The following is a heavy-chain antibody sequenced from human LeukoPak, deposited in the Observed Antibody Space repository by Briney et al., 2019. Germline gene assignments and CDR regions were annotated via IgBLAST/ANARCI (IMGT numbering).Heavy chain of an antibody. J-gene: IGHJ6*02. V-gene: IGHV3-30-3*01. CDR1: GFTFSSYA. CDR2: ISYDGSNK. CDR3: ARDQGDYYYYYGMDV. Sequence: GGSLRLSCAASGFTFSSYAMHWVRQAPGKGLEWVAVISYDGSNKYYADSVKGRFTISRDNSKNTLYQQMNSLRAEDTAVYYCARDQGDYYYYYGMDVWGQGTTVTVSS.